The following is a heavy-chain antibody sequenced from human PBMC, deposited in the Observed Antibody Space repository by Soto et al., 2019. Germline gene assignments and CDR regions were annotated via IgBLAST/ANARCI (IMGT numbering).Heavy chain of an antibody. CDR2: IYWDGDK. Sequence: QINLIESGPTLVKPTQTLTLTCTFSGFSLSTSGAAVGWVRQPPGRALEWLALIYWDGDKRYNASLGNRLTITKDTSMNQVVLTLTNVDPADTATYYCAHRATMTIFGLIIDNGIWFDPWGPGTRVIFSS. J-gene: IGHJ5*02. CDR3: AHRATMTIFGLIIDNGIWFDP. V-gene: IGHV2-5*02. D-gene: IGHD3-3*01. CDR1: GFSLSTSGAA.